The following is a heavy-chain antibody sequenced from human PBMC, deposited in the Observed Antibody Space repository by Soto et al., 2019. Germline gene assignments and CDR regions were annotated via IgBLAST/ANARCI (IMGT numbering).Heavy chain of an antibody. V-gene: IGHV4-59*01. CDR1: GGSISSYY. CDR3: ARVSYDFWSGYYSYYYYGMDV. CDR2: IYYSGST. Sequence: SETLSLTCTVSGGSISSYYWSWIRQPPGKRLKKIGYIYYSGSTNYNPTLKSRVTISVDTSKNQFSLKLSSVTAADTAVYYCARVSYDFWSGYYSYYYYGMDVWGQGTTVT. D-gene: IGHD3-3*01. J-gene: IGHJ6*02.